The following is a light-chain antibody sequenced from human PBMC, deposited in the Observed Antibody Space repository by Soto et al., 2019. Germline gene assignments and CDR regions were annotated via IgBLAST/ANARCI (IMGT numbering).Light chain of an antibody. CDR2: GAS. V-gene: IGKV1-17*01. CDR3: QQYGSSPLT. CDR1: QGIRNG. J-gene: IGKJ4*01. Sequence: DIQMTQSPSSLSASVGDRVTITCRASQGIRNGLGWYQQKPGEAPKRLIYGASSRATGIPDRFSGSGSGTDFTLTISRLESEDFAVYHCQQYGSSPLTFGGGTKVDIK.